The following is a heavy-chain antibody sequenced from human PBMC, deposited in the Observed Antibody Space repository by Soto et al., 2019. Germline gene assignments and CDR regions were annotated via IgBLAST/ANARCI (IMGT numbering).Heavy chain of an antibody. D-gene: IGHD5-12*01. V-gene: IGHV2-5*02. CDR1: GFSLSTSGVG. CDR3: AHSFGGYEYFDY. J-gene: IGHJ4*02. Sequence: QITLKESGPTLVKPTQTLTLTCTFSGFSLSTSGVGVGWIRQPPGKALEWLALIYWDDDKRYSPPLKSRLTITNDTSKTQVVLTTTNMDPVDTATYYCAHSFGGYEYFDYWGQGTLVTVSS. CDR2: IYWDDDK.